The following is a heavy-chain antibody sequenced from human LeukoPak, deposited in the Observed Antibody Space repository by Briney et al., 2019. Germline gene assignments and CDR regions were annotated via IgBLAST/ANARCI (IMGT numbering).Heavy chain of an antibody. J-gene: IGHJ4*02. Sequence: PSETLSLTCTVSGGSISSYYWSWIRQSPGKGLEWIGYIYYSGSTNYNPSLKSRVTISVDTSKNQFSLKLSSVTAADTAVYYCASLTTVTHDFDYWGQGTLVTVSS. V-gene: IGHV4-59*01. CDR3: ASLTTVTHDFDY. CDR1: GGSISSYY. CDR2: IYYSGST. D-gene: IGHD4-17*01.